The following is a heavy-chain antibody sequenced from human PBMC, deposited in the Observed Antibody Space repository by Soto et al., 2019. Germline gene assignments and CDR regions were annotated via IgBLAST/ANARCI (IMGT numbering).Heavy chain of an antibody. CDR1: GFTFSSYA. CDR3: ARDEGNSGYDLLDY. CDR2: INQGGGKK. D-gene: IGHD5-12*01. J-gene: IGHJ4*02. Sequence: GGSLRLSCAASGFTFSSYAMSWVRQAPGKGLEWVADINQGGGKKNYVDSVKGRFTISRDSSKNSLYLQMNSLRAEDTAVYYCARDEGNSGYDLLDYWGQGTLVTVSS. V-gene: IGHV3-7*05.